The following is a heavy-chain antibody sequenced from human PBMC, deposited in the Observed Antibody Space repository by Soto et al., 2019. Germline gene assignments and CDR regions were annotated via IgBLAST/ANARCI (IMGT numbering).Heavy chain of an antibody. Sequence: PGGSLRLSCAASGFTFSSYAMTWVRQAPGKGLEWASAITGSGGSTYYADSVKGRFTISRNNPKNTLYLQMNSLRAEDTAVYYCAKLLRSGYYSDFWGQGTLVTVSS. CDR1: GFTFSSYA. J-gene: IGHJ4*02. CDR2: ITGSGGST. V-gene: IGHV3-23*01. CDR3: AKLLRSGYYSDF. D-gene: IGHD1-26*01.